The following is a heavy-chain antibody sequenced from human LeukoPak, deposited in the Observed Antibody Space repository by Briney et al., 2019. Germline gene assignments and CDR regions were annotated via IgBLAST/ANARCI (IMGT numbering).Heavy chain of an antibody. J-gene: IGHJ6*02. CDR3: ARVGHYYYGMDV. CDR2: ISSSSSYI. V-gene: IGHV3-21*01. CDR1: GFTFSSYS. Sequence: GGSLRLPCAASGFTFSSYSMNWVRQAPGKGLEWVSSISSSSSYIYYADSVKGRFTISRDNAENSLYLQMNSLRAEDTAVYYCARVGHYYYGMDVWGQGTTVTVSS.